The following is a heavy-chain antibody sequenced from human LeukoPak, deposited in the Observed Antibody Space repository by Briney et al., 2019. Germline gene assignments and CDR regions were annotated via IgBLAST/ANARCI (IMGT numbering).Heavy chain of an antibody. V-gene: IGHV3-33*01. CDR2: IWYDGSNQ. J-gene: IGHJ4*02. CDR1: GFPFSGSG. D-gene: IGHD3-10*01. CDR3: ARDRGTSDYYGSGSYFLDY. Sequence: GGSLRLSCAASGFPFSGSGMHWVRQAPGKGLEWVAIIWYDGSNQYYADSVKGRFTISRDNSKNTVDLQMNRLRAEDTAVSYCARDRGTSDYYGSGSYFLDYWGQGTLVTVSS.